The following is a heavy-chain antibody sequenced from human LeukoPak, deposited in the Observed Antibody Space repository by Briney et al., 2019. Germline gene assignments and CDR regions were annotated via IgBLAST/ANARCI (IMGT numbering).Heavy chain of an antibody. CDR2: ISSNGGST. J-gene: IGHJ4*02. CDR3: ARWYYYDSSGYYSEGTGFDY. CDR1: GFTFKNDA. V-gene: IGHV3-64*04. D-gene: IGHD3-22*01. Sequence: GGSLRLSCSASGFTFKNDAMHWVRQAPGKGLEHVSAISSNGGSTYYADSVKGRFTISRDNSKNTLYLQMNSLRAEDTAVYYCARWYYYDSSGYYSEGTGFDYWGQGTLVTVSS.